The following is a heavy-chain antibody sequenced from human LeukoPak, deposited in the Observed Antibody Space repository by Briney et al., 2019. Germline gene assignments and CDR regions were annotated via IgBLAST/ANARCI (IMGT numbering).Heavy chain of an antibody. CDR1: GFSFREHW. CDR2: IEEGGNED. CDR3: TRGDRGYAESLY. Sequence: GGYLRLSCTVSGFSFREHWMSWVRQAPGKGLEWVGNIEEGGNEDYYVDSVEGRFVIFRDNATNSLYLQMHSLSAEDTAVYYCTRGDRGYAESLYWGRGTLVAVSS. V-gene: IGHV3-7*02. D-gene: IGHD5-12*01. J-gene: IGHJ4*02.